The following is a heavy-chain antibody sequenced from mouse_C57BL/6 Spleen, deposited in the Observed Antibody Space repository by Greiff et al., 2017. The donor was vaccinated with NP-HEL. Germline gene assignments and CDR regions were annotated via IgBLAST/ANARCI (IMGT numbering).Heavy chain of an antibody. CDR3: TKELGDY. Sequence: VQLQQSGAELVRPGASVKLSCTASRFNIKDYYMHWVKQRPEQGLEWIGRIDPEDGDTEYAPKFQGKATMTAETSSNTAYLQRSSLTSEDTAVYYCTKELGDYWGQGTTLTVSS. CDR2: IDPEDGDT. CDR1: RFNIKDYY. V-gene: IGHV14-1*01. D-gene: IGHD1-3*01. J-gene: IGHJ2*01.